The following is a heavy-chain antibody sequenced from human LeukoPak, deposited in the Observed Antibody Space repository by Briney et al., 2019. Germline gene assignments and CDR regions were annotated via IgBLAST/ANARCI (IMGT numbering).Heavy chain of an antibody. J-gene: IGHJ4*02. CDR1: GFTFSTSA. D-gene: IGHD6-19*01. Sequence: GGSLRLSCAASGFTFSTSAMSWVRQAPGKGLEWVSAINGGGDNTYYAESVKGRFTISRDNSKNTLYLQMNTLRAEDTAVYYCAKGAAGVNRVFDYWGQGTLVTVSS. CDR3: AKGAAGVNRVFDY. CDR2: INGGGDNT. V-gene: IGHV3-23*01.